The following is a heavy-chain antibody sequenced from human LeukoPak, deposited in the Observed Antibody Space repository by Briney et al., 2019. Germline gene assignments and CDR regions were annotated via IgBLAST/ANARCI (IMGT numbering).Heavy chain of an antibody. CDR3: ARFSSGWYGGWFDP. J-gene: IGHJ5*02. V-gene: IGHV4-34*01. CDR2: INHSGST. CDR1: GGSFSGYY. D-gene: IGHD6-19*01. Sequence: PSETLSLTCAVYGGSFSGYYWSWIRQPPGKGLEWIGEINHSGSTNYNPSLKSRVTISVDTSKNQFSLKLSSVTAADTAVYYCARFSSGWYGGWFDPWGQGTLVTVSS.